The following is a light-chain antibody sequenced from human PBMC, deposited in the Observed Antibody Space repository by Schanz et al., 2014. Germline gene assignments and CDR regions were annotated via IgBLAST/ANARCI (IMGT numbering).Light chain of an antibody. CDR1: QSVSRY. CDR2: GAS. CDR3: HQYGNSPKT. J-gene: IGKJ2*01. Sequence: EVVMTQSPATLSGSPGQRATLTCRASQSVSRYLAWYQQKPGQAPRLLIYGASRRATGIPDRFSGSGSGTDFTLTISRLETEDFAVYYCHQYGNSPKTFGQGTKLEIK. V-gene: IGKV3-20*01.